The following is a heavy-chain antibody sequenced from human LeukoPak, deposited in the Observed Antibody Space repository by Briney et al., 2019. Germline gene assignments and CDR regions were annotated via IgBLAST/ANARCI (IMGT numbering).Heavy chain of an antibody. CDR1: GGSISSYY. CDR3: ARGLGRRDGYNSQY. D-gene: IGHD5-24*01. V-gene: IGHV4-59*01. CDR2: IYYSGST. J-gene: IGHJ4*02. Sequence: PSETLSLTCTVSGGSISSYYWSWLRQPPGKGLEWIGYIYYSGSTNYNPSLKSRVTISVDTSKNQFSLKLSSVTAADTAVYYCARGLGRRDGYNSQYWGQGTLDTVSS.